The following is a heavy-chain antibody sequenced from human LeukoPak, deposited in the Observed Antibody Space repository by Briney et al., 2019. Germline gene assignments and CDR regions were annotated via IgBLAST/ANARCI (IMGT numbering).Heavy chain of an antibody. Sequence: PGVSLRLSCAASGFTFSSYGMSWVRQAPGKGLEWVSALSGSGGSTYYADAVKGRFTIYRDNSKNRLYMQMSSLSAEDTTLYSGTKAPAGPDDGNTWRCGYNWYDPWRQGTLVTVSS. D-gene: IGHD5-24*01. CDR3: TKAPAGPDDGNTWRCGYNWYDP. CDR1: GFTFSSYG. J-gene: IGHJ5*02. CDR2: LSGSGGST. V-gene: IGHV3-23*01.